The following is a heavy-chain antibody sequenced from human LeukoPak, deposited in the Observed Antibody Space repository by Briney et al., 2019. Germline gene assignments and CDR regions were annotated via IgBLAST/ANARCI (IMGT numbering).Heavy chain of an antibody. D-gene: IGHD6-19*01. Sequence: SETLSLTCTVSGGSTSSYYWSWIRQPAGKGLEWIGRIYTSGSTNYNPSLKSRVTMSVDTSKNQFSLKLSSVTAADTAVYYCARDYLEYSSGWKPGDWFDPWGQGTLVTVSS. V-gene: IGHV4-4*07. CDR3: ARDYLEYSSGWKPGDWFDP. J-gene: IGHJ5*02. CDR2: IYTSGST. CDR1: GGSTSSYY.